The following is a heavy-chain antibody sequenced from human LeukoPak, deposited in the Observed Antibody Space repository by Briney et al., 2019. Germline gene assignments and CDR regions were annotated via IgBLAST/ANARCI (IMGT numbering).Heavy chain of an antibody. CDR3: ARAPRQSSWYDS. V-gene: IGHV4-38-2*02. Sequence: SETLSLSCSVSGYSISSGYYWGWIRQPPGKGLEWIGTMYHSGSTYYTPSLQSRVTISIDTSTNEVSLRLTSVTATDTAVYFCARAPRQSSWYDSWGQGTLVTVSS. CDR1: GYSISSGYY. J-gene: IGHJ5*01. CDR2: MYHSGST. D-gene: IGHD6-13*01.